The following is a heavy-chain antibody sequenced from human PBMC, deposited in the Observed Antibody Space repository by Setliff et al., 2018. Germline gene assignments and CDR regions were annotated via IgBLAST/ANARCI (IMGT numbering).Heavy chain of an antibody. CDR2: INDSGTT. CDR3: RYWSGYYNNDY. Sequence: SETLSLTCTVYGGSFSNYYWGWIRQSPGKGLEWIGEINDSGTTNYSPSLKSRVTISLDASTNQFSPKLRPVSAADTAVYYCRYWSGYYNNDYWGQGTLVTVSS. J-gene: IGHJ4*02. V-gene: IGHV4-34*01. CDR1: GGSFSNYY. D-gene: IGHD3-3*01.